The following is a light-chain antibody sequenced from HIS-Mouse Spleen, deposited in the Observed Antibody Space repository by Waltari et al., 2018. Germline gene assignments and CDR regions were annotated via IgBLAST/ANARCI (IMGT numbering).Light chain of an antibody. V-gene: IGLV2-8*01. Sequence: QSALTQPPSASGSPGQSVTISCPGTSSDVGGYNYVSWYQQHPGKAPKLMIYEVSKRPSGVPDRFSGSKSGNTASLTVSGIQAEDEADYYCSSYAGSNIVVFGGGTKLTVL. CDR3: SSYAGSNIVV. CDR1: SSDVGGYNY. CDR2: EVS. J-gene: IGLJ2*01.